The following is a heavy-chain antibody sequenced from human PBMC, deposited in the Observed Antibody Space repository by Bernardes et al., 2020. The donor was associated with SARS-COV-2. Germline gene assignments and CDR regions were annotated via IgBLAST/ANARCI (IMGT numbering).Heavy chain of an antibody. CDR3: ARAVTITIFGVVIIQNFDY. D-gene: IGHD3-3*01. J-gene: IGHJ4*02. CDR2: LYYSGST. V-gene: IGHV4-31*03. CDR1: GGSISSGGYY. Sequence: SETLSLTCTVSGGSISSGGYYWSWIRQHPGKGLEWIGYLYYSGSTYYNPSLKSRVTISVDTSKNQFSLKLSSVTAADTAVYYCARAVTITIFGVVIIQNFDYWGQGTLVTVSS.